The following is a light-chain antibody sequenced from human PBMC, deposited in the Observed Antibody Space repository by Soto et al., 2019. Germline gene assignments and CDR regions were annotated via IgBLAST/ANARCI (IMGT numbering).Light chain of an antibody. Sequence: EIVLTQSPDTLSLSPGERATFSCRATQSITNKYVAWYQQKAGRAPRLLIYGASTRATGIPDRFRGSGSGTDFTLSITRLEPEDFAVYYCHQYLDSPNTFGQGTNLEIK. CDR1: QSITNKY. J-gene: IGKJ2*01. V-gene: IGKV3-20*01. CDR2: GAS. CDR3: HQYLDSPNT.